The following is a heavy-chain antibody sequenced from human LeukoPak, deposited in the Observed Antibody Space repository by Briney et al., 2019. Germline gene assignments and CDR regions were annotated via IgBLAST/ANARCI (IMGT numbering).Heavy chain of an antibody. CDR2: INPNSGGT. Sequence: ASVKVSCKASGYTFTGHYMRWVRQAPGQGLEWMGWINPNSGGTNYAQKFQGRVTMTRDTSISTAYMELSRLRSDDTGVDYCATSRLGGWFDPWGQGTRVTVSS. J-gene: IGHJ5*02. V-gene: IGHV1-2*02. D-gene: IGHD7-27*01. CDR3: ATSRLGGWFDP. CDR1: GYTFTGHY.